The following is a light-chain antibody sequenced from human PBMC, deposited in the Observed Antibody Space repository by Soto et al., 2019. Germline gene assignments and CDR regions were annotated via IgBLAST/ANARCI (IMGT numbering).Light chain of an antibody. CDR1: QSISRN. CDR3: QQTYNTPPWT. Sequence: EIEMTQSRAFISVSPRERATLSCRASQSISRNLAWYQQKPRQAPRLLIYAASTRATGIPARFSGSGSGTDFTLTISSLQSEDFATYYCQQTYNTPPWTFGQGTKVDI. J-gene: IGKJ1*01. CDR2: AAS. V-gene: IGKV3-15*01.